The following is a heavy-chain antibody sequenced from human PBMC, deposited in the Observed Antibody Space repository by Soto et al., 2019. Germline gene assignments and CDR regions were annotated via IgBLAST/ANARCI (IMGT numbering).Heavy chain of an antibody. V-gene: IGHV3-15*01. CDR3: TPLGVSHAFDI. CDR2: IKSKTDGGTT. Sequence: TWWSLRLSCSASVFTFSNAWMSWFRQAPGKGLEWVGRIKSKTDGGTTDYAAPVKGRFTISRDDSKNTLYLQMNSLKTEDTAVYYCTPLGVSHAFDIWGQGTMVTVSS. CDR1: VFTFSNAW. D-gene: IGHD3-10*01. J-gene: IGHJ3*02.